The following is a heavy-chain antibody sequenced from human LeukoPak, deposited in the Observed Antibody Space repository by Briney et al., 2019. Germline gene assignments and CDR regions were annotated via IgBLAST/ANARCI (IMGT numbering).Heavy chain of an antibody. D-gene: IGHD2-21*02. CDR3: AITVDCRATTDCYSYFHH. Sequence: GGSLRLPCAASGFTFSSYFMHWVRQAPGKGLVWVSRVSNDGTYTEYADSVKGRFTISRDNAKDTLYLQVNSLRAEDTAVYYCAITVDCRATTDCYSYFHHWGQGTLVTVSS. CDR1: GFTFSSYF. V-gene: IGHV3-74*03. J-gene: IGHJ1*01. CDR2: VSNDGTYT.